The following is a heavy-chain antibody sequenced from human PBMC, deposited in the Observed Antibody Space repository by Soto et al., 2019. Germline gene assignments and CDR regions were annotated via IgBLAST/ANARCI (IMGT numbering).Heavy chain of an antibody. CDR3: ARGFDILTFGFCLDY. CDR1: GGSMSSSSYY. V-gene: IGHV4-39*01. CDR2: MYFSGFYSGST. J-gene: IGHJ4*02. D-gene: IGHD3-9*01. Sequence: ETLSLTCTVSGGSMSSSSYYWGWIRQPPGKGLEWIANMYFSGFYSGSTSYNPSLKSRVTISVDTSKNQFSLQVSSVTAADTAVYYCARGFDILTFGFCLDYWGQGTLVTVSS.